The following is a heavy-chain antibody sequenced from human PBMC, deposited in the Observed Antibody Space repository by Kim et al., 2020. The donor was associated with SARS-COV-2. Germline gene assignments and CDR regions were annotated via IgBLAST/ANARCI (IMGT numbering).Heavy chain of an antibody. V-gene: IGHV3-23*01. J-gene: IGHJ4*02. Sequence: ADSVKGRCTISRDNSKNTLYLQMNSLRAEDTAVYYCAKAGGMVRGVHEDYWGQGTLVTVSS. D-gene: IGHD3-10*01. CDR3: AKAGGMVRGVHEDY.